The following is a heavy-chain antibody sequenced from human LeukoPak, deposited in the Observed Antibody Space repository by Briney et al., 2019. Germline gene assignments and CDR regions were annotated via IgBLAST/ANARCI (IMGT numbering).Heavy chain of an antibody. Sequence: PGGSLRLSCAASGFTFSSYGMSWVRQAPGKGLEWVSAISGSGGSTYHADSVKGRFTISRDNSKNTLYLQMNSLRAEDTAVYYCAKDRGIISDYWGQGTLVTVSS. D-gene: IGHD3-10*01. J-gene: IGHJ4*02. CDR1: GFTFSSYG. CDR2: ISGSGGST. CDR3: AKDRGIISDY. V-gene: IGHV3-23*01.